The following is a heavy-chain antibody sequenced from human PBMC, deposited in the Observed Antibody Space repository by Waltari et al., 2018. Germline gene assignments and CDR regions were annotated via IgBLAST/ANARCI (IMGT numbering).Heavy chain of an antibody. J-gene: IGHJ4*02. Sequence: EVQLLESGGGLVQPGGSLSVSCAASGLLFNNFAINWFRLTPGTGLDWVSAISVSDDTHYADSVKGRFTVSRDTSKNTVYLQMNDLRAEDTAIYYCATPFYNWDDPLHSWGQGTLVAVSS. CDR1: GLLFNNFA. CDR2: ISVSDDT. D-gene: IGHD1-20*01. CDR3: ATPFYNWDDPLHS. V-gene: IGHV3-23*01.